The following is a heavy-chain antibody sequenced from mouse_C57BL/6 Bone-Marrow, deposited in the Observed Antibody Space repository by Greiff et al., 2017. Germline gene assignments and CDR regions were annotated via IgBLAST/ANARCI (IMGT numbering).Heavy chain of an antibody. V-gene: IGHV1-81*01. CDR1: GYTFTSYG. Sequence: QVQLQQSGAELARPGASVKLSCKASGYTFTSYGISWVKQRTGQGLEWIGEIYPRSGNTYYNETVKGKATLTADKSTSTAYMELRSLTSEDSAFYFCAIASGNSDYAMDYWDRGTAVTVSS. J-gene: IGHJ4*01. CDR3: AIASGNSDYAMDY. CDR2: IYPRSGNT. D-gene: IGHD3-1*01.